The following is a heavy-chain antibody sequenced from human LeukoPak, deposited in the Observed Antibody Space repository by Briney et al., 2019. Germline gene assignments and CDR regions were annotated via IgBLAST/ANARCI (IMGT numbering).Heavy chain of an antibody. V-gene: IGHV4-59*08. CDR3: ARHLRLFVNYYYGMYV. D-gene: IGHD3-22*01. CDR1: GGSISSYY. Sequence: SETLSLTCTVSGGSISSYYWSWIRQPPGKGLEWIGYIYYSGSTNYNPSLKSRVTISVDTSKNQFSLKLSSVTAADTAVYYCARHLRLFVNYYYGMYVWGQGTTVTVSS. CDR2: IYYSGST. J-gene: IGHJ6*02.